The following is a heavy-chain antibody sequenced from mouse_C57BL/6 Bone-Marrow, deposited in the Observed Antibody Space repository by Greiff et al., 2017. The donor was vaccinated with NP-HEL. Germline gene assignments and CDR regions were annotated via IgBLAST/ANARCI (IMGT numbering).Heavy chain of an antibody. CDR3: AREESFAY. D-gene: IGHD6-2*01. CDR1: GYTFTSYW. V-gene: IGHV1-59*01. CDR2: IDPSDSYT. Sequence: QVQLQQPGAELVRPGTSVKLSCKASGYTFTSYWMHWVKQRPGQGLEWIGVIDPSDSYTNYNQKFKGKATLTVDPSSSTAYMQLSSLTSEDSAVYYCAREESFAYWGQGTLVTVSA. J-gene: IGHJ3*01.